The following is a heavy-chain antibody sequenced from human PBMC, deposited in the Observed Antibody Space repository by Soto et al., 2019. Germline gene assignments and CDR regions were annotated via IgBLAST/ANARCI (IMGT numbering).Heavy chain of an antibody. CDR1: GFTFSSYS. D-gene: IGHD1-26*01. CDR3: ARGGLGGGSSPYYYYGIDV. V-gene: IGHV3-21*01. J-gene: IGHJ6*02. CDR2: ISSSSSYI. Sequence: PGGSLRLSCAASGFTFSSYSMNWVRQAPGKGLEWVSSISSSSSYIYYADSVKGRFTISRDNAKNSLYLQMNSLRAEDTAVYYCARGGLGGGSSPYYYYGIDVWGQGTTVTVYS.